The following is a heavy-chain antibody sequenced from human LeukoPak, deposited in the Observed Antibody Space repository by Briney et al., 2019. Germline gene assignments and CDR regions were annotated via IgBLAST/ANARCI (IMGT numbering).Heavy chain of an antibody. V-gene: IGHV3-30*02. CDR3: AKDLIAADPYYFDY. CDR2: IRYDGSNK. D-gene: IGHD6-13*01. CDR1: GFTFSSYG. Sequence: GGSLRLSCAASGFTFSSYGMHWVRQAPGKGLEWVAFIRYDGSNKYYADSVKGRFTISRDNSKNTLYLQMYSLRAEDTAVYYCAKDLIAADPYYFDYWGQGTLVTVSS. J-gene: IGHJ4*02.